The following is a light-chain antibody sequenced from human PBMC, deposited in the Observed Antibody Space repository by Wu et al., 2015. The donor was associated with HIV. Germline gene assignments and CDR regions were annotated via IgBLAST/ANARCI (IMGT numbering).Light chain of an antibody. CDR3: QQSYTVPVT. Sequence: DIQMTQSPSSLSASVGDRVTITCRTSQSISTFLNWYQQKPGKAPKLLIYATSTLQSGVPSRFSGSGFGTDFTLTIGSLQREDFATYYCQQSYTVPVTFGGGPRWRSN. CDR1: QSISTF. J-gene: IGKJ4*01. V-gene: IGKV1-39*01. CDR2: ATS.